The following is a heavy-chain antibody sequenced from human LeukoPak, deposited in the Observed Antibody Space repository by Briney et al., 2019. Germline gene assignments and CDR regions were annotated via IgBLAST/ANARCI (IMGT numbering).Heavy chain of an antibody. J-gene: IGHJ4*02. V-gene: IGHV3-11*04. Sequence: GGSLRLSCAASGFTFNDYYMSWIRQAPGKGLEWLSYINIGGTNTHYADSVKGRFTISRDNAKKSVYLEINSLRADDTAVYYCARDPGSSSFDLWGQGALVTVSS. CDR2: INIGGTNT. CDR1: GFTFNDYY. CDR3: ARDPGSSSFDL. D-gene: IGHD6-13*01.